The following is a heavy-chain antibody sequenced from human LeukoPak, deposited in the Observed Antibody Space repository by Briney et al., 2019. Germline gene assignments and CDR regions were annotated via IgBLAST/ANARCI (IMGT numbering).Heavy chain of an antibody. CDR3: ARDIIRSLYGSGGHDY. CDR1: GFTFSSYA. J-gene: IGHJ4*02. V-gene: IGHV3-30*04. D-gene: IGHD3-10*01. Sequence: GGSLRLSCAASGFTFSSYAMHWVRQAPGRGLEWVAVISYDGSNKYYADSVKGRFTISRDNSKNTLYLQMNSLRAEDTAVYYCARDIIRSLYGSGGHDYWGQGTLVTVSS. CDR2: ISYDGSNK.